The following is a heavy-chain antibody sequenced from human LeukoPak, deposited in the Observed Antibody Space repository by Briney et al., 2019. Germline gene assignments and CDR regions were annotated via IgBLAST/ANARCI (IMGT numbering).Heavy chain of an antibody. D-gene: IGHD6-19*01. CDR2: IKPDGSEK. CDR1: GFVFSASY. J-gene: IGHJ4*02. Sequence: GGSLRLPCAASGFVFSASYMSWVREAPGKGLEWVATIKPDGSEKYHVDSVSGRFTISRDNAKNSLYLQMNSLRADDTALYYCAKGKKMTVAGLFDYWGQGTLVTVSS. CDR3: AKGKKMTVAGLFDY. V-gene: IGHV3-7*03.